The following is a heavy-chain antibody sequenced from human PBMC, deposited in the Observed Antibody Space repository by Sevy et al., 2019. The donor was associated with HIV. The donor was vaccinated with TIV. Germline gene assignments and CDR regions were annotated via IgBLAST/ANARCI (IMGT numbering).Heavy chain of an antibody. CDR1: GFTFSSSG. CDR2: IYYDGSNK. D-gene: IGHD3-10*01. Sequence: GGSLRLSCAASGFTFSSSGMHWVRQAPGKGLEWVAVIYYDGSNKYYGDSVKGRFTISRDNSKNTLYLQMNSLRAEDTAVYYCARGDYYGSLYYFDYWGQGTLVTVSS. CDR3: ARGDYYGSLYYFDY. J-gene: IGHJ4*02. V-gene: IGHV3-33*01.